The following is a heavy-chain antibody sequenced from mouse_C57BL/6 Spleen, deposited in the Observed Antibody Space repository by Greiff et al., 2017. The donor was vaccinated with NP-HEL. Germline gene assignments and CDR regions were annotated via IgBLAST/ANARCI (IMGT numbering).Heavy chain of an antibody. CDR1: GYTFTSYW. Sequence: VKLQQPGAELVRPGSSVKLSCKASGYTFTSYWMHWVKQRPIQGLEWIGNIDPSDSETHYNQKFKDKATLTVDKSSSTAYMQLSSLTSEDSAVYYCASSYYYAMDYWGQGTSVTVSS. CDR2: IDPSDSET. CDR3: ASSYYYAMDY. V-gene: IGHV1-52*01. J-gene: IGHJ4*01.